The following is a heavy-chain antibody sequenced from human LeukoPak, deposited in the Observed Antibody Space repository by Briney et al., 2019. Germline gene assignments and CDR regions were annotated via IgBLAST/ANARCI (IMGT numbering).Heavy chain of an antibody. CDR1: GFTFSSYA. J-gene: IGHJ3*02. D-gene: IGHD3-9*01. CDR2: ISYDGSNK. V-gene: IGHV3-30-3*01. Sequence: GGSLRLSCAASGFTFSSYAMHWVRQAPGKGLEWVADISYDGSNKYYADSVKGRFTISRDKSKNTLYLQMNSLRAEDTAVYYCARDSYDILTGHGGSAFDIWGQGTMVTVSS. CDR3: ARDSYDILTGHGGSAFDI.